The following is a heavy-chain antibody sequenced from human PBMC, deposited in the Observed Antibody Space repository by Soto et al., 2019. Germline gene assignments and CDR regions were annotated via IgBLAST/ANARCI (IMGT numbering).Heavy chain of an antibody. CDR1: GGTFGSYA. CDR2: IIPIFGTA. V-gene: IGHV1-69*06. J-gene: IGHJ3*02. Sequence: GASVKVSCKASGGTFGSYAISWVRKAPGQGLEWMGGIIPIFGTANYAQKFQGRVTITADKSTSTAYMELSSLRSEDTAVYYCARDSIVVVPAAISHAFDIWGQGTMVTVSS. CDR3: ARDSIVVVPAAISHAFDI. D-gene: IGHD2-2*01.